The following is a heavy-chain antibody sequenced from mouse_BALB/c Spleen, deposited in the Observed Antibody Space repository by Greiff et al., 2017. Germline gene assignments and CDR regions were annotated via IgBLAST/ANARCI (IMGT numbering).Heavy chain of an antibody. D-gene: IGHD1-1*02. CDR3: ASGKGSHSY. V-gene: IGHV1-18*01. Sequence: VQLQESGPGLVKPGASVKIPCTASGYTFTDYNMDWVQQNHGKSLEWIGDINRNSGGTIYNHKFKGKATLTVDKSSSTAYMELRSLTSEDTAVYYCASGKGSHSYWGQGTLVTVSA. J-gene: IGHJ3*01. CDR1: GYTFTDYN. CDR2: INRNSGGT.